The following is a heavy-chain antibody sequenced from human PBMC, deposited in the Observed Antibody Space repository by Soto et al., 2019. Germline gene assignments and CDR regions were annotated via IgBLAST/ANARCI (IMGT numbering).Heavy chain of an antibody. CDR3: ARDPVTIFGVVIPNYYYYGMDV. CDR2: ISAYNGNT. V-gene: IGHV1-18*04. D-gene: IGHD3-3*01. J-gene: IGHJ6*02. CDR1: GYTFTSYG. Sequence: ASVKISCKASGYTFTSYGISWVRQAPAQGLEWMGWISAYNGNTNYAQKLQGRVTMTTDTSTSTAYMELRSLRSDDTAVYYCARDPVTIFGVVIPNYYYYGMDVWGQGTTVTVSS.